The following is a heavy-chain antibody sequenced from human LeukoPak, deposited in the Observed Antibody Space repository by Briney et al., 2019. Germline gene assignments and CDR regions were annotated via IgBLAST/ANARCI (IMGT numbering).Heavy chain of an antibody. CDR2: IYYSGST. V-gene: IGHV4-39*01. Sequence: PSETLSLTCTVSGGSISSSRYYWGWIRQPPWKGLEWIGSIYYSGSTYYNPSLKSRVTISVYTSKNQFSLKLSSVTAADTAVYYCARPATPGVFYYYMDVWGKGTTVTVSS. CDR3: ARPATPGVFYYYMDV. J-gene: IGHJ6*03. D-gene: IGHD6-13*01. CDR1: GGSISSSRYY.